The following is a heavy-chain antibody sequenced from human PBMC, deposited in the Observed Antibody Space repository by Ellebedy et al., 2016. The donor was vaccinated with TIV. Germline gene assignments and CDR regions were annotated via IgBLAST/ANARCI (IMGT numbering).Heavy chain of an antibody. CDR1: GGSISSYY. V-gene: IGHV4-59*01. CDR3: ARDAAGSYYGSGSIWFDP. J-gene: IGHJ5*02. CDR2: IYYNGSP. D-gene: IGHD3-10*01. Sequence: MPGGSLRLSCTVSGGSISSYYWSWIRQPPGKGLEWIGYIYYNGSPNYNPSLKSRVTMSLDTSKNQFSLKLSSVTAADTAVYYCARDAAGSYYGSGSIWFDPWGQGTLVTVSS.